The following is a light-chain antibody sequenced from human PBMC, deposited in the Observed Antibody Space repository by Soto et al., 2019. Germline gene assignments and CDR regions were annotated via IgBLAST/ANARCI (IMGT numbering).Light chain of an antibody. J-gene: IGKJ2*02. CDR1: QSINTW. CDR2: KAS. V-gene: IGKV1-5*03. Sequence: DIQMTQSPSTLSASVGDRVTITCRASQSINTWLAWYQHKPGKAPKLLIYKASSLEVGVASRFSGSGSGTEFTLTISSLQPDDFATYYCQQYNTYSRTFGQGTKVETK. CDR3: QQYNTYSRT.